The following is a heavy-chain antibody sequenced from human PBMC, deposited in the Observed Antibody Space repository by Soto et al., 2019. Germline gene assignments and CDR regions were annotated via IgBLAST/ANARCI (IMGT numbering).Heavy chain of an antibody. CDR1: GFTSSSYW. D-gene: IGHD3-22*01. CDR2: ISNDGTST. J-gene: IGHJ3*02. Sequence: EVQLVESGGGLVQPGGSLRLSCAASGFTSSSYWMHWVRQAPGKGLVWVSRISNDGTSTNYADSVKGRFTISRDNAKNTVYLDMNSLRAEDTAVYYCARDWYYYDTSDHFSADAFDIWGQGTTVTVSS. V-gene: IGHV3-74*01. CDR3: ARDWYYYDTSDHFSADAFDI.